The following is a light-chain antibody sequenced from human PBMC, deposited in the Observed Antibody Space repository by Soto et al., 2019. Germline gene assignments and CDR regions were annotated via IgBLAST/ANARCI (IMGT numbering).Light chain of an antibody. Sequence: QSVLTQPPSVSGAPGQRVTISCTGSSSNIGAGYDVHWYQQLPGTAPKLLIYGNSNRPSGVPDRFSGSKSGTSASLAITGLQAEDEADYYCGSYADRKTFLFGGGTKVTVL. CDR1: SSNIGAGYD. V-gene: IGLV1-40*01. J-gene: IGLJ2*01. CDR3: GSYADRKTFL. CDR2: GNS.